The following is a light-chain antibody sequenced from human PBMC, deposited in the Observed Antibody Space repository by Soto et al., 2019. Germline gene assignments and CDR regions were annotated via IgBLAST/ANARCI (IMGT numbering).Light chain of an antibody. CDR1: SSDIGDYNY. J-gene: IGLJ1*01. V-gene: IGLV2-14*03. CDR3: SSFTRGSTPCV. CDR2: EVT. Sequence: QSVLTQPASVSGSRGQSITISCTGTSSDIGDYNYVSWYKQYPGKAPKLIIFEVTNRPAGISNLFSGSKSGNTASLTISGLQAEDEADYNCSSFTRGSTPCVFGSGPKLTVL.